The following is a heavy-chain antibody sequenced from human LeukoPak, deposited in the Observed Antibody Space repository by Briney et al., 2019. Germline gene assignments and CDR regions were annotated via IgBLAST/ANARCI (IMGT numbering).Heavy chain of an antibody. CDR2: ISGSGGST. V-gene: IGHV3-23*01. Sequence: GGSLRLSCAASGFTFSSYAMSWVRQAPGKGLEWVSAISGSGGSTYYADSVKGRFTISRDNSKNTLYLQMNSLRAEDTAVYYCAKEIWVVPAATYYFDYWGQGTLVTVSS. J-gene: IGHJ4*02. CDR3: AKEIWVVPAATYYFDY. CDR1: GFTFSSYA. D-gene: IGHD2-2*01.